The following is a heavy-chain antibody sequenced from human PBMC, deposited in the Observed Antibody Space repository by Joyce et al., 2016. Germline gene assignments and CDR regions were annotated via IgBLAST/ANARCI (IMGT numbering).Heavy chain of an antibody. J-gene: IGHJ4*02. CDR3: ARGSTVVTRSLDF. CDR1: GGRFSSYA. Sequence: QVQLVQSGAEMRRPGSSVNVSCKVSGGRFSSYAVNWVRQAPGQGLEWLGGITPICHEAEYPQKFQGRLTITADESTSTVYLELRSIKFEDTAIYYCARGSTVVTRSLDFWGQGTLVSVSS. V-gene: IGHV1-69*12. CDR2: ITPICHEA. D-gene: IGHD4-23*01.